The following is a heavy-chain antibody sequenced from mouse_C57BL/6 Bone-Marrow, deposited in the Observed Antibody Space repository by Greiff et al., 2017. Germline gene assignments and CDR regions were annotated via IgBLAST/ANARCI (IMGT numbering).Heavy chain of an antibody. V-gene: IGHV1-63*01. D-gene: IGHD2-2*01. CDR3: ARRGWLRYYFDY. CDR2: IYPGGGYT. J-gene: IGHJ2*01. CDR1: GYTFTNYW. Sequence: QVQLQQSGAELVRPGTSVKMSCKASGYTFTNYWIGWAKQRPGHGLEWIGDIYPGGGYTNYNEKLKGKATLTADKSSSTAYMQFSSLTSEDSAIYYCARRGWLRYYFDYWGQGTTLTVSS.